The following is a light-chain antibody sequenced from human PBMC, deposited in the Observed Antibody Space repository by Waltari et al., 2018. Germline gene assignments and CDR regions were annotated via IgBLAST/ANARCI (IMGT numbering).Light chain of an antibody. V-gene: IGLV4-69*01. J-gene: IGLJ3*02. CDR3: QTWGTGTVV. Sequence: QVVLTQSPSASASLGASVKLTCTLTSGHSRHAIASHQHQPNKGPQNLMTVHRDGSHNKGDGIPDRFSCSSSGAERYLTISSLQSDDEADYYCQTWGTGTVVFGGGTKLTVL. CDR2: VHRDGSH. CDR1: SGHSRHA.